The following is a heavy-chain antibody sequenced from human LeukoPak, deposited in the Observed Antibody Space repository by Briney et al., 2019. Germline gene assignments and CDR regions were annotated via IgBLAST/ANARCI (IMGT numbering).Heavy chain of an antibody. Sequence: ASVKVSCKASGYTFTSCYMHWVRQAPGQGLEWMGIINPSGGSTSYAQKFQGRVTMTRDTSTSTVYMELSSLRSEDTAVYYCARVQWLALFCDYWGQGTLVTVSS. D-gene: IGHD6-19*01. J-gene: IGHJ4*02. CDR2: INPSGGST. CDR1: GYTFTSCY. V-gene: IGHV1-46*01. CDR3: ARVQWLALFCDY.